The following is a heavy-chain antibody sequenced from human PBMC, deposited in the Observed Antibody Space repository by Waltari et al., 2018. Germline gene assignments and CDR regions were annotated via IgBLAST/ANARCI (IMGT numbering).Heavy chain of an antibody. CDR3: AANGVGELLYPY. Sequence: QITLKESGPTLVKPTQTLTLTCTFSGFSLSTSGVGVGWIRQPPGKALEWLALIYWNDDKRYSPSLKSRRTSTKDTSKNQVVLTMNNMDPVDTATYYCAANGVGELLYPYWGQGTLVTVSS. V-gene: IGHV2-5*01. CDR2: IYWNDDK. CDR1: GFSLSTSGVG. J-gene: IGHJ4*02. D-gene: IGHD3-10*01.